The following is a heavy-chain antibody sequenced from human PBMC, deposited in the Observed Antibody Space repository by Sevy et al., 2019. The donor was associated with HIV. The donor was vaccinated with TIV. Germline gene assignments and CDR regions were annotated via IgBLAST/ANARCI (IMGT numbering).Heavy chain of an antibody. CDR3: ARAVEDYSDSSAWDWYFDL. J-gene: IGHJ2*01. CDR2: IFSGGNT. CDR1: GFTVSGNY. V-gene: IGHV3-66*01. Sequence: GGSLRLSCAASGFTVSGNYMSWVRQAPGKGLEWVSGIFSGGNTHFADSVKGRFTISRDNSKNTVSLQMNSLSAEDTAVYYCARAVEDYSDSSAWDWYFDLWGRGTLVTVSS. D-gene: IGHD3-22*01.